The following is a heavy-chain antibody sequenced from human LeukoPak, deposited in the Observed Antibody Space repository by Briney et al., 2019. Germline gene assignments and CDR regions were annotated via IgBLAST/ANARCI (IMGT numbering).Heavy chain of an antibody. CDR1: GFTFSSYW. D-gene: IGHD1-26*01. CDR2: IKQDGSET. Sequence: GGSLRLSCAASGFTFSSYWMTWVRQAPGKGLEWVANIKQDGSETYYVDSVKGRFTISRDNAKNSLYLQMDSLRAEDTAVYYRGRENPGGAVTLDYWGQGTLVTVSS. J-gene: IGHJ4*02. V-gene: IGHV3-7*01. CDR3: GRENPGGAVTLDY.